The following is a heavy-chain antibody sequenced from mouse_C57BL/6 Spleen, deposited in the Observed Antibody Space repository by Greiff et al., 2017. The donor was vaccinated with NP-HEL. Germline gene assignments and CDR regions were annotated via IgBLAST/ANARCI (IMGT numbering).Heavy chain of an antibody. CDR3: SRSGCYGSSPFEN. CDR2: IHPGAGGT. Sequence: QVQLQQSGPELVKPGASVKISCKASGYAFSSSWMNWVKQRPGKGLEWIGRIHPGAGGTTYNGKFKGKATLTADKSSSTAYMQLSSLTSEDSAVYFCSRSGCYGSSPFENWGQGTLVTVSA. D-gene: IGHD1-1*01. J-gene: IGHJ3*01. V-gene: IGHV1-82*01. CDR1: GYAFSSSW.